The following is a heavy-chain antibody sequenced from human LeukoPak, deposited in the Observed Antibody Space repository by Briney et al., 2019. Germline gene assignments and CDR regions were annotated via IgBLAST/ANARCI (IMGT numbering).Heavy chain of an antibody. D-gene: IGHD2-8*01. CDR1: GGSISINNFW. CDR2: VYYSGST. V-gene: IGHV4-39*07. Sequence: PSETLSLTCSISGGSISINNFWWGRTRQSPGKAMEWVGSVYYSGSTYYNPSLTRRLTMSVDTSKNQFSLKLTSLTAADTAVYYCARGTSFGLMNSDNWGQGTLVIVSS. CDR3: ARGTSFGLMNSDN. J-gene: IGHJ4*02.